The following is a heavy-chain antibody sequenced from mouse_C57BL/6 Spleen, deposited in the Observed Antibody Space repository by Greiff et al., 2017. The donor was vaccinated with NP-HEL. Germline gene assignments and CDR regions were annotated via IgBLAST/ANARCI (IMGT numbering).Heavy chain of an antibody. CDR3: TTTTVVAEGYAMDY. CDR2: IDPENGDT. V-gene: IGHV14-4*01. CDR1: GFNIKDDY. D-gene: IGHD1-1*01. Sequence: VQLQQSGAELVRPGASVKLSCTASGFNIKDDYMHWVKQRPEQGLEWIGWIDPENGDTEYASKFQGKATITADTSSNTAYLQLSSLTSEDTAVYYCTTTTVVAEGYAMDYWGQGTSVTVSS. J-gene: IGHJ4*01.